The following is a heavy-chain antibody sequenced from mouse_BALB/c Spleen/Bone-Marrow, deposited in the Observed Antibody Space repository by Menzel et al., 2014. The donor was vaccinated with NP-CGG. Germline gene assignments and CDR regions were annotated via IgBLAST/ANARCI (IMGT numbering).Heavy chain of an antibody. V-gene: IGHV7-3*02. Sequence: EVHLVESGGGLVQPGGSLRLSCATSGFTFTDYYMSWVRQPPGKALEWLGFIRNKANGYTTEYSASVKGRFIISRDNSQSILYLQMNTLRAEDSATYYCARDDYYAMDYWGQGTSVTVSS. CDR2: IRNKANGYTT. J-gene: IGHJ4*01. CDR1: GFTFTDYY. CDR3: ARDDYYAMDY.